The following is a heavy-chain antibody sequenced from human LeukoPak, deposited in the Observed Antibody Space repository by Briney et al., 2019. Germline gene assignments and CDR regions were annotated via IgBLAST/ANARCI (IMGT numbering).Heavy chain of an antibody. CDR3: AKEAGCGLDY. Sequence: PGGSLRLSCAASGFTFSSYSMSWVRQAPGKGLEWVSYISSSSSSTYYADSVKGRFTISRDNAKNSLYLQMNSLRDEDTAVYYCAKEAGCGLDYWGQGTLVTVSS. J-gene: IGHJ4*02. D-gene: IGHD2-21*01. CDR1: GFTFSSYS. CDR2: ISSSSSST. V-gene: IGHV3-48*02.